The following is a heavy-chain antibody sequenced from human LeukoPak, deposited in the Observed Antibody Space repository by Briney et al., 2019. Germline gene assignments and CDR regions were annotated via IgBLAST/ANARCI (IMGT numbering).Heavy chain of an antibody. CDR3: ARGGQLGIVVVPEGRLNWFDP. Sequence: PETLCLTCAIPGGSFSGYYWSWIRQPPGKGLEWIGAINHSGSNNYNPSLKSRVTISVDTSKNQFSLKLSSVTAADTAVYYCARGGQLGIVVVPEGRLNWFDPWGQGTLVTVSS. D-gene: IGHD2-2*01. V-gene: IGHV4-34*01. J-gene: IGHJ5*02. CDR2: INHSGSN. CDR1: GGSFSGYY.